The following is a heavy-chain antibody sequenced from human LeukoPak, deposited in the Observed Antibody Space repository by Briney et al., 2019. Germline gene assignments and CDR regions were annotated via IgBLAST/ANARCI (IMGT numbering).Heavy chain of an antibody. CDR3: ARHGYGDFVGNWFDP. D-gene: IGHD4-17*01. J-gene: IGHJ5*02. V-gene: IGHV4-38-2*02. CDR2: IYYSGST. Sequence: SETLSLTCTVSGYSISSGYYWGWIRQPPGKGLEWIGYIYYSGSTNYNPSLKSRVTMSVDTSKNQFSLKLNSVTAADTAVYYCARHGYGDFVGNWFDPWGQGTLVTVSS. CDR1: GYSISSGYY.